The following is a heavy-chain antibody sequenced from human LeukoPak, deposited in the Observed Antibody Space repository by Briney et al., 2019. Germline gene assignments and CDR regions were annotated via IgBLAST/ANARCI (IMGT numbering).Heavy chain of an antibody. V-gene: IGHV3-30*18. CDR2: ITYDGSNK. Sequence: PGGSLRLSCAASGFTFSTYGMHWVRQALGKGLEWVAVITYDGSNKYYADSVKGRFTISRDNSKNTLYLQMNSLRAEDTAVYYCAKDLGVAGDYWGQGTLVTVSS. CDR3: AKDLGVAGDY. J-gene: IGHJ4*02. D-gene: IGHD6-19*01. CDR1: GFTFSTYG.